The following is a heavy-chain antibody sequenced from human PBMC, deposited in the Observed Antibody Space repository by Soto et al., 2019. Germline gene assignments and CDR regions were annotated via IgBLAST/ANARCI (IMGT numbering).Heavy chain of an antibody. V-gene: IGHV4-31*03. CDR3: ARHHSRSSGWGTRYYYGMDV. J-gene: IGHJ6*02. CDR2: IYHTGKT. D-gene: IGHD6-6*01. CDR1: GDAIYIGGYY. Sequence: PSETLSLTCTVSGDAIYIGGYYWTWIRQHPGKGLEWIGYIYHTGKTYYNPSLESRVTMSVDTSKNQFSLKLASVTAADTAVYYCARHHSRSSGWGTRYYYGMDVWGQGTTVTVSS.